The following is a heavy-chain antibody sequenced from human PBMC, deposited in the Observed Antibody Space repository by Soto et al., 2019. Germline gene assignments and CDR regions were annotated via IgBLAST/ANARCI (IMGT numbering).Heavy chain of an antibody. CDR2: INHSGST. D-gene: IGHD3-3*01. Sequence: SETLSLTCAVYGGSFSGYYWSWIRQPPGKGLEWIGEINHSGSTNYNPSLKSRVTISVDTSKNQFSLKLSSVTAADTAVYYCARGGDYDFWSGYYPLWYYYYYMDVWGKGTTVTVSS. CDR1: GGSFSGYY. CDR3: ARGGDYDFWSGYYPLWYYYYYMDV. V-gene: IGHV4-34*01. J-gene: IGHJ6*03.